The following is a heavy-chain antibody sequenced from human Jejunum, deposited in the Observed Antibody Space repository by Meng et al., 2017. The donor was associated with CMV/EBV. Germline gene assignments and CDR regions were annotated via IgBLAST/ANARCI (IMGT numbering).Heavy chain of an antibody. CDR3: ALFTRSWFDH. Sequence: HIPLKGSGPTLVKPTHTLTLTCTFSGFSLSTSEVGVGWFRQPPGKALEWLAVIYWDDDKRYSPTPKSRLTISKDTSKNQVVLTLTNMHPVETVSYYCALFTRSWFDHWGQGTLVTVSS. V-gene: IGHV2-5*02. J-gene: IGHJ5*02. CDR2: IYWDDDK. CDR1: GFSLSTSEVG. D-gene: IGHD2-2*01.